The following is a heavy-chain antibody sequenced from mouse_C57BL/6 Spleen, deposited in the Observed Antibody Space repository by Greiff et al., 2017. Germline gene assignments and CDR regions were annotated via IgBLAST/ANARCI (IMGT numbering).Heavy chain of an antibody. J-gene: IGHJ4*01. CDR3: ASSPNWDEDYYAMDY. D-gene: IGHD4-1*02. CDR2: IRNKANGYTT. V-gene: IGHV7-3*01. CDR1: GFTFTDYY. Sequence: EVNLVESGGGLVQPGGSLSLSCAASGFTFTDYYMSWVRQPPGKALGWLGFIRNKANGYTTEYSASVKGRFTISRDNSRSILYLQMNALRAEDSATYYCASSPNWDEDYYAMDYWGQGTSVTVSS.